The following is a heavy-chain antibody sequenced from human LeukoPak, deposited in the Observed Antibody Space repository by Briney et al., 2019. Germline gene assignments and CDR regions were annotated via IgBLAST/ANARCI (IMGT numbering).Heavy chain of an antibody. V-gene: IGHV3-30*18. CDR1: GFTFSSYG. CDR2: ISYDGSNK. J-gene: IGHJ3*02. D-gene: IGHD7-27*01. CDR3: AKAANWGAFDI. Sequence: GGSLRLSCAASGFTFSSYGMHWIRQAPGKGLEWVAVISYDGSNKYYADSLKGRFTISRDNSKNTLYLQMNSLRADDTAVYYCAKAANWGAFDIWGQGTMVTVSS.